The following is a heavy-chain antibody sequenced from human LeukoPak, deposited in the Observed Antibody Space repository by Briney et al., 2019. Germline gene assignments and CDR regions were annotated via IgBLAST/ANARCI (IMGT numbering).Heavy chain of an antibody. V-gene: IGHV3-33*01. CDR3: ARDTAYYYYYMDV. D-gene: IGHD5-18*01. CDR2: IWYDGSNK. CDR1: GFTFSSYG. J-gene: IGHJ6*03. Sequence: GRSLRLSCAASGFTFSSYGMHWVRQAPGKGLEWVAVIWYDGSNKYYADSVKGRFTISRDNSKNTLYLQMNSLRAEDTAVYYCARDTAYYYYYMDVRGKGTTVTVSS.